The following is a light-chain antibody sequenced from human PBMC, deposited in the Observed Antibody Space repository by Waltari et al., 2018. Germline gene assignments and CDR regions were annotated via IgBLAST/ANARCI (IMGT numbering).Light chain of an antibody. V-gene: IGKV3-15*01. Sequence: EIVMTQSPGTLSASPGERVTLSCRASQSVKDELAWYQQKPGQAPRLLTYAASTRAAAIPARFSGSGSGTDFTLTISSLQSEDFAVYYCQRYNNWPPLTFGGGTKVEIK. CDR2: AAS. CDR3: QRYNNWPPLT. CDR1: QSVKDE. J-gene: IGKJ4*01.